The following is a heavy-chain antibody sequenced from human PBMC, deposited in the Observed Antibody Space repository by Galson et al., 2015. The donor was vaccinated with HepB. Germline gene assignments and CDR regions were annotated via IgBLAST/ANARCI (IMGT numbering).Heavy chain of an antibody. J-gene: IGHJ4*02. CDR3: ATTANRVHDY. D-gene: IGHD1-14*01. CDR1: GFTFSSYT. Sequence: SLRLSCAASGFTFSSYTMNWVRQAPGKGLEWLSMSYVGGSTYYADSVRGRFTISRDNSKNTVYLQMKSLRAEDTAVYYCATTANRVHDYWGQGTLVAVSS. V-gene: IGHV3-53*01. CDR2: SYVGGST.